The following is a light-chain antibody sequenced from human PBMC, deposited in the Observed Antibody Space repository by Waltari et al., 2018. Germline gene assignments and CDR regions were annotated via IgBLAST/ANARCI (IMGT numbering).Light chain of an antibody. CDR1: SSDVGCYNY. V-gene: IGLV2-14*03. Sequence: QSALTQPASVSGSPGQSPTISCTGTSSDVGCYNYVSWSHQPPGVAPRLMIYGVTNRPSGVSIRFSGSKSGNTASLTISGLQPEDEAYYYCSSYTTSDTLIFAGGTKLTVL. J-gene: IGLJ2*01. CDR3: SSYTTSDTLI. CDR2: GVT.